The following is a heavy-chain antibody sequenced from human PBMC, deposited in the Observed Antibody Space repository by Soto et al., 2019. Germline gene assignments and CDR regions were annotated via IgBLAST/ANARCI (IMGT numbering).Heavy chain of an antibody. CDR3: ARSGYYYDRNNYSSNDY. D-gene: IGHD3-22*01. CDR2: IYTSGST. J-gene: IGHJ4*02. Sequence: SDTLDIGSAVSGDSICSYSGGWIRQPAGEGLEWIGRIYTSGSTNYNPSLKSRVTMSVDTSRNQFSLKLSSVTAADTAVYYCARSGYYYDRNNYSSNDYWGQGTLVTVPS. V-gene: IGHV4-4*07. CDR1: GDSICSYS.